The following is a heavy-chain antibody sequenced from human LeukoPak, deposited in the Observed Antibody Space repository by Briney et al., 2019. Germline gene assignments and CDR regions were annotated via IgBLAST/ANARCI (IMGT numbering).Heavy chain of an antibody. Sequence: GSSLRLSCAASGFTFSSYGMHWVRQAPGKGLEWVAVISYDGSNKYYAESVKGRFTISRDNSKNTLYLQMNSLRAEDTAVYYCARLLYYYDSSIYQRYFDYWGEGALGTVSS. V-gene: IGHV3-30*03. CDR3: ARLLYYYDSSIYQRYFDY. D-gene: IGHD3-22*01. J-gene: IGHJ4*02. CDR1: GFTFSSYG. CDR2: ISYDGSNK.